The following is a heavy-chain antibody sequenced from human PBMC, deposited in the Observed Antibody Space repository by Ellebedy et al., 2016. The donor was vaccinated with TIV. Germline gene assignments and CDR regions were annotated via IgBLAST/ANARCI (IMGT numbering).Heavy chain of an antibody. Sequence: GESLKISCAGSGFNFGDYSMNWVRQAPGKGLEWISYINAGGERIYYADYVKGRFTISRDNARNILYLHMNRLRDEDTAVYYCASRAASWYSDNNWFDPWGQGSPVTVSS. CDR2: INAGGERI. D-gene: IGHD6-13*01. CDR1: GFNFGDYS. J-gene: IGHJ5*02. V-gene: IGHV3-48*02. CDR3: ASRAASWYSDNNWFDP.